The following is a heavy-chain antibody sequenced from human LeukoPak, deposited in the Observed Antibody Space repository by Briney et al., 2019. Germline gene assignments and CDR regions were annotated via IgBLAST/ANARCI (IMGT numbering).Heavy chain of an antibody. CDR2: IIPIFGTA. Sequence: SVKVSCKAAGGTFSSYGISWVRQAPGQGLEWMGGIIPIFGTANYAKKFQGRVTITADQSASTGYMELSSLRSEDTAVYYCASFYYSSGWQMVDVWGKGTTVTVSS. J-gene: IGHJ6*04. CDR3: ASFYYSSGWQMVDV. D-gene: IGHD6-19*01. V-gene: IGHV1-69*13. CDR1: GGTFSSYG.